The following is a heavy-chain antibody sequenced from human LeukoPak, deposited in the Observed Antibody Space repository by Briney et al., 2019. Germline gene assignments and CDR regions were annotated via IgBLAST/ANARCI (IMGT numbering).Heavy chain of an antibody. J-gene: IGHJ5*02. Sequence: ASVKVSCNASGYTFTSYYMHWVRQAPGQGLEWTGIINPSGNSTNYAQNFQGRVTMTRDTSTSTVYMDLSSLRSEGTAVYYCARDSSKGRVVTPWGQGTLVTVSS. D-gene: IGHD4-23*01. CDR3: ARDSSKGRVVTP. V-gene: IGHV1-46*03. CDR2: INPSGNST. CDR1: GYTFTSYY.